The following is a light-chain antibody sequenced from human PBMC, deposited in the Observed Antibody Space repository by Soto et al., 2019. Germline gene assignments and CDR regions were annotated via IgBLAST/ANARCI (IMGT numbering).Light chain of an antibody. Sequence: DIQMTQSPSTLSTSVGGRVTISCRASQNINNLLAWYQQKPGKVPKLLIYKASSLESGVPSRFSGSGSGTDFTLTISSLQPDDFATYYCQHYYTYPYTVGQGTKLEIK. V-gene: IGKV1-5*03. CDR1: QNINNL. J-gene: IGKJ2*01. CDR3: QHYYTYPYT. CDR2: KAS.